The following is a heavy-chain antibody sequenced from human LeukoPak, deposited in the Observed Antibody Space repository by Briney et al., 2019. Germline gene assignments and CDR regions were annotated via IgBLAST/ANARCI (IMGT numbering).Heavy chain of an antibody. CDR3: ARDWGVWFDP. CDR2: ISAYSGNT. D-gene: IGHD3-16*01. Sequence: EASVKVSCTASGYTFTSYGISWVRQAPGQGLEWMGWISAYSGNTNYAQKLQGRVTMTTDTSTSTAYMELRSLRSDDMAVYYCARDWGVWFDPWGQGTLVTVSS. V-gene: IGHV1-18*03. CDR1: GYTFTSYG. J-gene: IGHJ5*02.